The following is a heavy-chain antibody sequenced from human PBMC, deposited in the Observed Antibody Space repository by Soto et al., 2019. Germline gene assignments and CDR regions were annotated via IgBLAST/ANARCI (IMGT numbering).Heavy chain of an antibody. J-gene: IGHJ6*02. V-gene: IGHV4-30-2*01. CDR3: ARDIGYCSGGSCLNRYYYYYGMDV. CDR1: GGSISSGGYS. Sequence: SETLSLTCAVSGGSISSGGYSWSWIRQPPGKGLEWIGYIYHSGSTYYNPSLKSRVTISVDRSKNQFSLKLSSVTAADTAVYYCARDIGYCSGGSCLNRYYYYYGMDVWGQGTTVTVSS. CDR2: IYHSGST. D-gene: IGHD2-15*01.